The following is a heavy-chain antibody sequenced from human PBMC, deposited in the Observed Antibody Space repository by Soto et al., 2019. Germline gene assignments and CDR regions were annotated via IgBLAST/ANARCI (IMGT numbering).Heavy chain of an antibody. V-gene: IGHV3-23*01. CDR2: ITGRDGNT. CDR1: GFTFSNYA. CDR3: AQGHGTVTTLWSWDY. J-gene: IGHJ4*02. D-gene: IGHD4-17*01. Sequence: EVQLLESGGGLVQPGGSLRLSCVASGFTFSNYAMSWVRQAPGKGLEWVSAITGRDGNTYYADSVKGRFTISRDNSDNMLFLQMNSLRAEDTAVYHCAQGHGTVTTLWSWDYWGLGTLVTVSS.